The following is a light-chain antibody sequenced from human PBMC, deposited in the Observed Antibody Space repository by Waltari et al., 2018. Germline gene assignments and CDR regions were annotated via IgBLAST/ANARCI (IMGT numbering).Light chain of an antibody. CDR2: WAS. CDR3: QQYYSTPLT. Sequence: DIVMTQSPDSLTVSLGERATVNCKSSQTILYSSNNQNYLAWYQQRHGQPPKLLIYWASTRESGVPDRFSGSGSGTDFTLTISSLQAEDVAVYYCQQYYSTPLTFGGGTRVEIK. V-gene: IGKV4-1*01. J-gene: IGKJ4*01. CDR1: QTILYSSNNQNY.